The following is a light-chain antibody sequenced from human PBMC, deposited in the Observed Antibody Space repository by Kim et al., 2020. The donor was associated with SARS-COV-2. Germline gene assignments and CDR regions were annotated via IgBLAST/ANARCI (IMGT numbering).Light chain of an antibody. Sequence: ATLSLSPAQRATLSCRASQSVSTYLAWYQQRPGQAPRLLLYDASKRATGIPARFRGSGSGTDFTLTIGTLEPEDSAVYYCQQRGNFGQGTRLEIK. CDR2: DAS. V-gene: IGKV3-11*01. CDR3: QQRGN. J-gene: IGKJ5*01. CDR1: QSVSTY.